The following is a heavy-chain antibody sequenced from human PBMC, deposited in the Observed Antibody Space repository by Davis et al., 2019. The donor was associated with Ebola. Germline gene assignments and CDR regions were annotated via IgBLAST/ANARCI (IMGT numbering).Heavy chain of an antibody. CDR1: GYTFTSYY. CDR2: INVYNGHT. CDR3: ARDATTVTTIWFDP. Sequence: AASVKVSCKAFGYTFTSYYIHWVRQAPGQGLEWIGRINVYNGHTNYAQNFQGRVTVSTDTSTSIAYMELRSLRSDDTALYYCARDATTVTTIWFDPWGQGTLVTVSS. V-gene: IGHV1-18*04. J-gene: IGHJ5*02. D-gene: IGHD4-17*01.